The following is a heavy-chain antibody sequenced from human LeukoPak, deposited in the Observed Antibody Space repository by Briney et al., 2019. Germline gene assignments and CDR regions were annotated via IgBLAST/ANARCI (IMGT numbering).Heavy chain of an antibody. CDR1: GYTFTGYY. Sequence: ASVKVSCKASGYTFTGYYMHWVRQAPGQGLERMGWSNPKSGDTNYTQKFQGRVTMTRDTSISTAYMELSGLRSDDTAVYYCASIFYDSSGFVSFQHWGQGTLVTVSS. D-gene: IGHD3-22*01. V-gene: IGHV1-2*02. J-gene: IGHJ1*01. CDR3: ASIFYDSSGFVSFQH. CDR2: SNPKSGDT.